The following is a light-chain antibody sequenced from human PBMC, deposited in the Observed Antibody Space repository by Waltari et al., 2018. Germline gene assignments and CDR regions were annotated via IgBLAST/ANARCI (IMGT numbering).Light chain of an antibody. J-gene: IGLJ1*01. CDR2: QDK. Sequence: SYELTQPPSVSVSAGQTASLTCSGDKLGHKFVCWFQQRPGQSPVLVIYQDKKRPSGIPERFSGSNSGNTATLTISGTQPLDEADYYCQAWDSSSDSYVFGSGTKVTV. CDR1: KLGHKF. CDR3: QAWDSSSDSYV. V-gene: IGLV3-1*01.